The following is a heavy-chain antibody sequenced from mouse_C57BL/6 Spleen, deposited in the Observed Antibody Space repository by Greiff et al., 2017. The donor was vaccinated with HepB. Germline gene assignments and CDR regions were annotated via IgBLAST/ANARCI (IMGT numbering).Heavy chain of an antibody. CDR2: IDPETGGT. CDR1: GYTFTDYE. CDR3: TRGRLRYRTWFAY. V-gene: IGHV1-15*01. J-gene: IGHJ3*01. Sequence: QVQLQQSGAELVRPGASVTLSCKASGYTFTDYEMHWVKQTPVHGLEWIGAIDPETGGTAYNQKFKGKAILTADKSSSTAYMELRSLTSEDSAVYYCTRGRLRYRTWFAYWGQGTLVTVSA. D-gene: IGHD1-1*01.